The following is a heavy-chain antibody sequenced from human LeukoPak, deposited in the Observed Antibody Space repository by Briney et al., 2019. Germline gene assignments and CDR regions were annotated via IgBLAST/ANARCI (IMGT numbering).Heavy chain of an antibody. Sequence: GGSLTLSCAASGCTVSSKYMGWVCKAQGKGMEWESVIHPGGTIYYADSVKGTFTISRDNSKNTLYLEMNTLRVEDTAVYYCAMYSSAWYAVYWGQGTLVTVSS. V-gene: IGHV3-66*01. J-gene: IGHJ4*02. D-gene: IGHD6-19*01. CDR3: AMYSSAWYAVY. CDR1: GCTVSSKY. CDR2: IHPGGTI.